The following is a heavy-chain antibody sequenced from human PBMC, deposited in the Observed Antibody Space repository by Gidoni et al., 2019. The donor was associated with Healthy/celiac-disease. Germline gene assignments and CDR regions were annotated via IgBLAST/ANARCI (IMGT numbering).Heavy chain of an antibody. D-gene: IGHD5-12*01. CDR2: ISGSGGST. V-gene: IGHV3-23*04. CDR3: AKAGDRGATRERYYFDY. J-gene: IGHJ4*02. CDR1: GFTFSSYA. Sequence: EVQLVESGGGLVQPGGSLSLSCAASGFTFSSYAMSWGGQAAGKGLEWVSAISGSGGSTDYPESVKGRFTISRDNAKNTLYLQRNSLRAEDTAVYYCAKAGDRGATRERYYFDYWGQGTLVTVSS.